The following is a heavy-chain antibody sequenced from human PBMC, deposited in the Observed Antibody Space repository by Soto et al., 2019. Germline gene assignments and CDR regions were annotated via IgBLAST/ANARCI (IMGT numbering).Heavy chain of an antibody. V-gene: IGHV3-48*01. J-gene: IGHJ4*02. CDR2: INSGSTSV. CDR1: GFIFNSYS. Sequence: EVQLVESRGGLVQPGGSLRLSCVASGFIFNSYSMNWVRQAPGKGLEWISYINSGSTSVFYADSVKGRFTISRDNAKNSLYLQMNSLRAEDTAVYYCASSASPDAYWGQGTLVTVSS. D-gene: IGHD1-26*01. CDR3: ASSASPDAY.